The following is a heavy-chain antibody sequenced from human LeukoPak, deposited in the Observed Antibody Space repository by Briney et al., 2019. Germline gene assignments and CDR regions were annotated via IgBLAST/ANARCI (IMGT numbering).Heavy chain of an antibody. CDR2: ISGSGGST. CDR1: GFTFSSYA. D-gene: IGHD2-2*01. CDR3: ANLGYCSSTSCYGGGNNYYYYGMDV. J-gene: IGHJ6*02. V-gene: IGHV3-23*01. Sequence: GGSLRLSCAASGFTFSSYAMSWVRQAPGKGLEWVSAISGSGGSTYYADSMKGRFTISRDNSKNTLYLQMNSLRAEDTAVYYCANLGYCSSTSCYGGGNNYYYYGMDVWGQGTTVTVSS.